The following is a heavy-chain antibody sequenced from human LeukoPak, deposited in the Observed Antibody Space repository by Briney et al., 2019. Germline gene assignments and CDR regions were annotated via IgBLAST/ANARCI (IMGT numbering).Heavy chain of an antibody. CDR3: ARDRGPLVGADGEWYFDL. V-gene: IGHV1-46*01. CDR1: GYTFTSYY. D-gene: IGHD1-26*01. J-gene: IGHJ2*01. CDR2: IIPSGGST. Sequence: ASVKVSCKASGYTFTSYYMHWVRQAPGQGLEWMGIIIPSGGSTSYAQKFQGRVTMTRDTSTSTVYMELSSLRSEDTAVYYCARDRGPLVGADGEWYFDLWGRGTLVTVSS.